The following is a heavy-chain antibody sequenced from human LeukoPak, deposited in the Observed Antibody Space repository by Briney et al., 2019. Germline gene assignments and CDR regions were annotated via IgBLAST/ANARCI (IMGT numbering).Heavy chain of an antibody. D-gene: IGHD3-22*01. J-gene: IGHJ4*02. CDR1: GFTFSNYW. CDR2: INSDGSST. Sequence: GGSLRLSCAASGFTFSNYWMHWVRQAPGKGLVWVSRINSDGSSTSYAVSVKGRFTISRDNAKNTLYLQMNSLRAEDTAVYYCASYYYDSGGYSYFDYWGQGTLVTVSP. CDR3: ASYYYDSGGYSYFDY. V-gene: IGHV3-74*01.